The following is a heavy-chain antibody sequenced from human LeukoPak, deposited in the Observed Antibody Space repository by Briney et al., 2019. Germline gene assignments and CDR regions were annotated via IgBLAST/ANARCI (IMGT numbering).Heavy chain of an antibody. Sequence: SETLSLTCTVSGGSISSYYWSWIRQPPGKGLEWIGYIYYSGSTNYNPSLKSRVTISVDTSKNQFSLKLSSVTAADTAVYYCARENYQSIFDYWGQGTLVTVSS. CDR1: GGSISSYY. D-gene: IGHD1-7*01. V-gene: IGHV4-59*12. J-gene: IGHJ4*02. CDR3: ARENYQSIFDY. CDR2: IYYSGST.